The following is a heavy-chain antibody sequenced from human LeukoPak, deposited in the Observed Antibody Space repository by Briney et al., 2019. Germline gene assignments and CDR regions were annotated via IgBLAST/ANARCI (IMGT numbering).Heavy chain of an antibody. Sequence: GGSLRLSCAASGFTFSSYSMNWVRQAPGKGLEWVSSISSSSSYIYYADSVKGRFTISRDNAKNSLYLQMNSLRAEDTAVYYCARDSWYYGYVWGSYRPYYFDYWGQGTLVTVSS. CDR1: GFTFSSYS. CDR3: ARDSWYYGYVWGSYRPYYFDY. CDR2: ISSSSSYI. V-gene: IGHV3-21*01. J-gene: IGHJ4*02. D-gene: IGHD3-16*02.